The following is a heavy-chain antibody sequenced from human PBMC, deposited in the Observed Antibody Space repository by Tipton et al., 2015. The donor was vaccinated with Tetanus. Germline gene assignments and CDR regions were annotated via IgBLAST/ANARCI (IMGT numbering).Heavy chain of an antibody. CDR1: GGSISSGGYY. V-gene: IGHV4-31*03. CDR3: ARERVNFAGAAGFDY. J-gene: IGHJ4*02. Sequence: TLSLTCTVSGGSISSGGYYWSWIRQHPGKGLEWIGYIYYSVNTYYNPSLKSRVTISVDTSENQFSLKRSSVTAADTAVHYCARERVNFAGAAGFDYWGQGTLVTVSS. D-gene: IGHD3/OR15-3a*01. CDR2: IYYSVNT.